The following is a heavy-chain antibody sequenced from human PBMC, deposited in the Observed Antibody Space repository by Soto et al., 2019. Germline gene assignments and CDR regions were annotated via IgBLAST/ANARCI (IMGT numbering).Heavy chain of an antibody. D-gene: IGHD2-15*01. J-gene: IGHJ4*02. V-gene: IGHV3-23*01. Sequence: PGGSLRLSCAASGFTFSTYGMHWVRQAPGKGMEWVAAISGSGGSTYYADSVKGRFTISRDNSKNTLYLQMNSLRAEDAAVYYCAKDLVGSNADYFDYWGQGTLVTVS. CDR1: GFTFSTYG. CDR2: ISGSGGST. CDR3: AKDLVGSNADYFDY.